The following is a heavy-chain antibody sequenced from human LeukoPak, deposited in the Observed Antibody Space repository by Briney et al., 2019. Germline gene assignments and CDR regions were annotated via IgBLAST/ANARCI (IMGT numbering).Heavy chain of an antibody. V-gene: IGHV3-23*01. J-gene: IGHJ4*02. Sequence: PGGSLGLSCAASGFTFSSYAMSWVRQAPGKGLERVSAISGSGGSTYYADSVKGRFTISRDNSKNTLYLQMNSLRAEDTAVYYCARDGADSSGGLDYWGQGTLVTVSS. CDR3: ARDGADSSGGLDY. CDR2: ISGSGGST. CDR1: GFTFSSYA. D-gene: IGHD3-22*01.